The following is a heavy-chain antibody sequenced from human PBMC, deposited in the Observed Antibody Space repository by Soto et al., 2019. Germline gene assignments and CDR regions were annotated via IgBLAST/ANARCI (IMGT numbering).Heavy chain of an antibody. CDR1: GGSISRCGYY. CDR2: IYYSGTI. J-gene: IGHJ4*01. CDR3: AVGVPYGSGSALDD. Sequence: PSETLSLTCTVSGGSISRCGYYWSWIRQHPGKGLEWIGYIYYSGTIYYNPSLKSRVSISVDTSKNQFTLKLSSVTAADTAVYYCAVGVPYGSGSALDDWG. D-gene: IGHD3-10*01. V-gene: IGHV4-31*03.